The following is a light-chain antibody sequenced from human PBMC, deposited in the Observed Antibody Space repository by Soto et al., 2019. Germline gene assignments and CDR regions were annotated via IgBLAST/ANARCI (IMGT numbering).Light chain of an antibody. J-gene: IGKJ4*01. CDR3: QQRSNWPSLT. CDR1: QSFSSY. V-gene: IGKV3-11*01. CDR2: DAS. Sequence: QSPATLSLSPGEIATLSLMASQSFSSYLAWYQQKPVQSPRLLISDASNRATGIPARFSGSGSETDFTLTISSLEPEDSAVYYCQQRSNWPSLTFGGGTKVDIK.